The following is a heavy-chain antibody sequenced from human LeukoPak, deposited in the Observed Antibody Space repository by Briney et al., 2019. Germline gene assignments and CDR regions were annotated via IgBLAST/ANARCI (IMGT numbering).Heavy chain of an antibody. J-gene: IGHJ4*02. D-gene: IGHD3-3*01. Sequence: GGSLRLSCAASGFTFSGSAIHWVRQASGKGLEWVGRIRSKINTYATAYAASVKGRFTISRDDSKNTAYLQMNSLKTEDTAVYYCTRDDFWSGYYPPRDYWGQGTLVTVSS. CDR1: GFTFSGSA. V-gene: IGHV3-73*01. CDR2: IRSKINTYAT. CDR3: TRDDFWSGYYPPRDY.